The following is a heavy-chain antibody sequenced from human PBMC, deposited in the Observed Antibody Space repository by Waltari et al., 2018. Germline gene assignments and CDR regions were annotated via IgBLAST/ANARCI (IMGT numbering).Heavy chain of an antibody. CDR2: NDVATGAS. CDR3: AKGGIEARLTDY. CDR1: GFTFSTHN. V-gene: IGHV3-23*04. J-gene: IGHJ4*02. Sequence: EVHLVESGGGLVQPGGSLRLSCAASGFTFSTHNMGWLRQAPGKGLGWVSINDVATGASHYADSVKGRFSISRDNPKNTLYLQMNSLRAEDTAVYYCAKGGIEARLTDYWGQGTLVTVSS. D-gene: IGHD5-12*01.